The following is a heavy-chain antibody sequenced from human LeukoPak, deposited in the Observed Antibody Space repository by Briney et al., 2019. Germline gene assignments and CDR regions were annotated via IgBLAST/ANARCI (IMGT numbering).Heavy chain of an antibody. CDR2: IKPNSGGT. CDR1: GYTFTGYY. J-gene: IGHJ5*02. D-gene: IGHD3-10*01. V-gene: IGHV1-2*02. CDR3: ARGKRYGSGSYYADH. Sequence: ASVKVSCKASGYTFTGYYMHWVRQAPGQGLEWMGWIKPNSGGTNYAQKFQGRVTMTRDTSISTAYMELGRLRSDDTAVYYCARGKRYGSGSYYADHWGQGTLVTVSS.